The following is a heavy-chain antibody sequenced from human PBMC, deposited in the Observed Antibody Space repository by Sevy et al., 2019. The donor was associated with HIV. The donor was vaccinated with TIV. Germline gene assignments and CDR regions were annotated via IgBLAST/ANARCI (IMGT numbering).Heavy chain of an antibody. Sequence: GGSLRLSCAASGFTFSSYAMNWVRQAPGKGLEWVSAISGSGGSTYYADSVKGRFTISRDNSKNTLYLQMNSLRAEDTAVYYCAKLPAYDYVWGSYRYTGGYYYYMDVWGKGTTVTVSS. CDR2: ISGSGGST. CDR1: GFTFSSYA. V-gene: IGHV3-23*01. J-gene: IGHJ6*03. CDR3: AKLPAYDYVWGSYRYTGGYYYYMDV. D-gene: IGHD3-16*02.